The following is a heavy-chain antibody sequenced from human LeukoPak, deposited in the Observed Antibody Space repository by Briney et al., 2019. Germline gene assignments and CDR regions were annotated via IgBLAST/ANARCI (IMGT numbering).Heavy chain of an antibody. V-gene: IGHV4-34*01. Sequence: SETLSLTCAVYGGSISGYYWSWIRQPPGKGLEWVGEIHYTGGTSYNPSLKSRATMSIDTSKNQLSLKLSSVTAADTAVYYCARGNILSGYCFDFWGQGALVTVSS. J-gene: IGHJ4*02. CDR3: ARGNILSGYCFDF. CDR1: GGSISGYY. CDR2: IHYTGGT. D-gene: IGHD3-9*01.